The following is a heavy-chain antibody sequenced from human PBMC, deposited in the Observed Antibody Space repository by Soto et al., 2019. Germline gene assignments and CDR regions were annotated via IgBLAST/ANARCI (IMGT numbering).Heavy chain of an antibody. V-gene: IGHV4-31*01. CDR2: NYYSGIT. J-gene: IGHJ6*02. Sequence: SYTLSLTCTVSSGSISSGGYYWTWIRQHPQQDLDWLGYNYYSGITYYNPSLNSLVTISLHTSKNQCSLKFSSVTVEDTVVYYCNRHEGSKDYGFGVWGQGTTVTVS. D-gene: IGHD3-16*01. CDR3: NRHEGSKDYGFGV. CDR1: SGSISSGGYY.